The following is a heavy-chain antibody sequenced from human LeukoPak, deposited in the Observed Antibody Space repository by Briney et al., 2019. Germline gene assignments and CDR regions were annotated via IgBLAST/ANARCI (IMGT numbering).Heavy chain of an antibody. J-gene: IGHJ4*02. CDR1: GGSISSGGYY. CDR2: IYYSGST. D-gene: IGHD7-27*01. V-gene: IGHV4-31*03. Sequence: SETLSLTCTVSGGSISSGGYYWSWIRQHPGKGLEWIGYIYYSGSTYYNPSLKGRVTISVDTSKNQFSLKLSSVTAADTAVYYCAREAWAYYLDYWGQGTLVTVSS. CDR3: AREAWAYYLDY.